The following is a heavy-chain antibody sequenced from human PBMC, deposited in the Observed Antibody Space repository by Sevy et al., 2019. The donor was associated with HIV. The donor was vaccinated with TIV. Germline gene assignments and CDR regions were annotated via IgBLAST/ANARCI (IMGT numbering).Heavy chain of an antibody. CDR3: VREGVGGYSYSLDC. Sequence: GGSLRLSCAASGFTFSSYWMSWVRQAPGKGLEWVATMKEDGSERNYVDSVKGRFTISRDKAKNSLYLQMNSLRAEDTALYYCVREGVGGYSYSLDCWGQGTLVTVSS. D-gene: IGHD5-18*01. V-gene: IGHV3-7*01. J-gene: IGHJ4*02. CDR1: GFTFSSYW. CDR2: MKEDGSER.